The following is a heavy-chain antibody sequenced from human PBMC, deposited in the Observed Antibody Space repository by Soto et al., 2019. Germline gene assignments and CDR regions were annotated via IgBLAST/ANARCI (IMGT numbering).Heavy chain of an antibody. CDR3: ASPPGYYYDSSGYLRVPYYFDY. CDR2: IIPIFGTA. D-gene: IGHD3-22*01. J-gene: IGHJ4*01. Sequence: GASVKVSCKASGGTFSSYAISWVRQAPGQGLEWMGGIIPIFGTANYAQKFQGRVTITADESTSTAYMELSSLRSEDTAVYYCASPPGYYYDSSGYLRVPYYFDYWGHGTLVTVS. V-gene: IGHV1-69*13. CDR1: GGTFSSYA.